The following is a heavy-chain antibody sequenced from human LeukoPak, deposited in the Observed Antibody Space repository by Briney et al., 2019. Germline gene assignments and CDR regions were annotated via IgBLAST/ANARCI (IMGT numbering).Heavy chain of an antibody. CDR2: IRYDGSNK. CDR3: ARGDYDSSGYVDY. J-gene: IGHJ4*02. D-gene: IGHD3-22*01. CDR1: GFTFSSYG. Sequence: HAGGSLRLSCAASGFTFSSYGMHWVRQAPGKGLEWVAVIRYDGSNKYYADSVKGRFTISRDNSKNTLYLQMNSLRAEDTAVYYCARGDYDSSGYVDYLGQGTLVTVSS. V-gene: IGHV3-33*01.